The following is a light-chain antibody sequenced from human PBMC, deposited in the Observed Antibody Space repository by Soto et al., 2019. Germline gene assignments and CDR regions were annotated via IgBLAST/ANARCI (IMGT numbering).Light chain of an antibody. CDR3: QSYDRSLSGYG. Sequence: QSVLTQPPSVSGAPGQRIIISCTGSSSNIGADYDVHWYKQFPGAAPKLLIYGNANRPSGVPDRISGSKSGTSASLAITGLQAEDEADYYCQSYDRSLSGYGFGTGTKLTVL. V-gene: IGLV1-40*01. CDR2: GNA. CDR1: SSNIGADYD. J-gene: IGLJ1*01.